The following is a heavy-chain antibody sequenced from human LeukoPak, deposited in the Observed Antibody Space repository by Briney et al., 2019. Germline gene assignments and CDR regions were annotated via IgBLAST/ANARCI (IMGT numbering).Heavy chain of an antibody. CDR1: GYTFTGYY. V-gene: IGHV1-2*02. CDR3: ATAVLLWFGELSTSGAFQH. J-gene: IGHJ1*01. D-gene: IGHD3-10*01. CDR2: INPNSGGT. Sequence: ASVKVSCKASGYTFTGYYMHWVRQAPGQGLEWMGWINPNSGGTNYAQKFQGRVTMTRDTSISTAYMELSSLRSEDTAVYYCATAVLLWFGELSTSGAFQHWGQGTLVTVSS.